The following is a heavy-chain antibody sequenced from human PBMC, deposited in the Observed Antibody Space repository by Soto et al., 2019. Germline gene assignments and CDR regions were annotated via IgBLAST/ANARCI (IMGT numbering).Heavy chain of an antibody. CDR1: GPSFNTYS. Sequence: APKTSCTRTGPSFNTYSIGWLRLMPLKGMERIRIIYAGDPYTTYSPPLQVQFNISADKSITTAYLQWNTLKASDTAAYYCATTDGYEVEYWGQGTQVTSPQ. CDR2: IYAGDPYT. D-gene: IGHD5-18*01. J-gene: IGHJ4*02. V-gene: IGHV5-51*01. CDR3: ATTDGYEVEY.